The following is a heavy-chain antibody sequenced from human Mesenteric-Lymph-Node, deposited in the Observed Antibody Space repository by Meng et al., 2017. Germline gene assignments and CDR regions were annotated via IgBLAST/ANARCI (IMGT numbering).Heavy chain of an antibody. V-gene: IGHV6-1*01. CDR2: IYYRSQWYN. Sequence: SQTLSLTCAISGDSVSSNIAAWNWIRQSPSRGLEWLGRIYYRSQWYNEYAASAKSRITIKPDTSKNQFSLQLNSVTPEDTAVYYCVRNPLPEYSSFGPEGDHWGQGTLVTVSS. CDR1: GDSVSSNIAA. J-gene: IGHJ4*02. CDR3: VRNPLPEYSSFGPEGDH. D-gene: IGHD6-19*01.